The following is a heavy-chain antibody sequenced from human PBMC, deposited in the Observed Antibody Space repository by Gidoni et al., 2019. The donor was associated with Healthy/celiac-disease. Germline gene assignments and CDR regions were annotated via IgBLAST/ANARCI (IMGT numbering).Heavy chain of an antibody. J-gene: IGHJ4*02. D-gene: IGHD3-3*01. CDR3: ARDRGWDYDFWSGYLD. CDR2: ISSSSSTI. CDR1: GFTSSSSS. Sequence: EVQLVESGGGLVQPGGSLRLSCAASGFTSSSSSMNWVRQAPGKGLEWVSYISSSSSTIYYADSVKGRFTISRDNAKNSLYLQMNSLRDEDTAVYYCARDRGWDYDFWSGYLDWGQGTLVTVSS. V-gene: IGHV3-48*02.